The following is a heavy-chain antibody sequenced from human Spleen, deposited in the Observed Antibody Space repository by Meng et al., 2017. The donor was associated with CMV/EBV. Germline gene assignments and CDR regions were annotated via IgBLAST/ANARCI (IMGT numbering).Heavy chain of an antibody. J-gene: IGHJ4*02. CDR2: INHSGST. V-gene: IGHV4-34*01. D-gene: IGHD6-19*01. CDR3: ARGGYSSGWWGLLDY. CDR1: GGSFSAYN. Sequence: QVQLQQWGAGLLQPSETLPLICFVYGGSFSAYNWRWIRQPPGKGLEWIGEINHSGSTNYNPSLKSRVTVSVDTSKNQLSLKVSSVIAADTAVYYCARGGYSSGWWGLLDYWGQGTLVTVSS.